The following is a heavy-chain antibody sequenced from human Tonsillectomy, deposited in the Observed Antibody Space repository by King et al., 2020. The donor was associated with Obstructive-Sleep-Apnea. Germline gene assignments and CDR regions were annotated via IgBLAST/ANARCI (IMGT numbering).Heavy chain of an antibody. CDR1: GGSISSSNYY. V-gene: IGHV4-39*01. Sequence: LQLQESGPGLVKPSETLSLTCTVSGGSISSSNYYWGWIRQPPGKGLEWIGSISYTGTAYYSPSLKSRVTISVDTSKNQFSLRLNPVTAADTAVYYCARQAFVVVTTIKSWHFDLWGRGTLVTVSS. CDR3: ARQAFVVVTTIKSWHFDL. D-gene: IGHD2-21*02. CDR2: ISYTGTA. J-gene: IGHJ2*01.